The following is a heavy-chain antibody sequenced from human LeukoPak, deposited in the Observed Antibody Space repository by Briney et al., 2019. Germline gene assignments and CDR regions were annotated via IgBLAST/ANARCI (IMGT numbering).Heavy chain of an antibody. CDR3: ARSPRIYDNSGYYLVEYFDL. V-gene: IGHV3-53*01. CDR1: GFTVSTNY. J-gene: IGHJ2*01. CDR2: IYSGGST. D-gene: IGHD3-22*01. Sequence: PGGSLRLSCAASGFTVSTNYMSWVRQAPGKGLEWVPIIYSGGSTSYADSVKGRFTISRDISKNTLFLQMSSLRAEDTAVYYCARSPRIYDNSGYYLVEYFDLWGRGTLVTVSS.